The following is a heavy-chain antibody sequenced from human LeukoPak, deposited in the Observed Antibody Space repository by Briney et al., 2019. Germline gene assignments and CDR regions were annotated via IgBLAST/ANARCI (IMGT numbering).Heavy chain of an antibody. Sequence: AAETLSLTCTVSGGSIASSSYYWGWIRQPPGKGLDWIGSIYYSGSTYYRPSLKSRVTISVDTSKNRSSLRLSPVTDADTAVYYCARIVGAANWFDPWGQGTLVTVSS. D-gene: IGHD1-26*01. CDR3: ARIVGAANWFDP. J-gene: IGHJ5*02. CDR1: GGSIASSSYY. CDR2: IYYSGST. V-gene: IGHV4-39*07.